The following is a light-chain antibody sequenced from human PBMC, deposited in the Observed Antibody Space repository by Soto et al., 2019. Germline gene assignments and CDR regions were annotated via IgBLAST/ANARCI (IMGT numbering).Light chain of an antibody. V-gene: IGLV2-11*01. CDR3: SSYAGRYSVV. CDR2: DVY. CDR1: SSDVGKYNF. Sequence: QSALTQPRSVSGSLGQSVTISCSGSSSDVGKYNFVSWYQQHPGKAPKLMIYDVYKRPSGVPDRFSGSKSGNTASLTISGLQAEDEADYYCSSYAGRYSVVFGGRTKLTVL. J-gene: IGLJ2*01.